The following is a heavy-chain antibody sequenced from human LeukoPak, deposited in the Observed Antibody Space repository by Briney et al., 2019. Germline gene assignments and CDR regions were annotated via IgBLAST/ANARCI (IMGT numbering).Heavy chain of an antibody. CDR1: GFTFSHYW. V-gene: IGHV3-7*01. CDR2: LNQDGSVQ. CDR3: ARDHNVADV. D-gene: IGHD2-8*01. Sequence: GGSLRLSCEASGFTFSHYWMTWYRQAPGKGLEWVANLNQDGSVQAYGDSVRGRFTIFRDNAKNSVYIQMSSLRVEDTAMYYCARDHNVADVWGQGTMVTVSS. J-gene: IGHJ3*01.